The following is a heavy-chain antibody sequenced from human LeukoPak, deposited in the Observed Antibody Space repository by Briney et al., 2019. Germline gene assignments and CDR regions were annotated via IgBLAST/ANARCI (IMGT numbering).Heavy chain of an antibody. CDR2: INPNSGGT. Sequence: ASVKVSCKASGYTFTGYYMHWVRQAPGQGLEWMGWINPNSGGTNYAQKFQGRVTMTRDTSISTAYMELSSLRSEDTAVYYCARGMGSDEPESAVWFDPWGQGTLVTVSS. CDR3: ARGMGSDEPESAVWFDP. J-gene: IGHJ5*02. D-gene: IGHD2-15*01. CDR1: GYTFTGYY. V-gene: IGHV1-2*02.